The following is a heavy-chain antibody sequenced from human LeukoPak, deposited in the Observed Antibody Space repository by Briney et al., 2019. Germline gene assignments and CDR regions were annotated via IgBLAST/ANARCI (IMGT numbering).Heavy chain of an antibody. CDR3: ARGQLGSYGYYYYYYYGMDV. V-gene: IGHV1-8*01. D-gene: IGHD5-18*01. CDR1: GYTFTSYD. J-gene: IGHJ6*02. CDR2: MNPNSGNT. Sequence: ASVKVSCKASGYTFTSYDINWVRQATGQGLEWMGWMNPNSGNTGYAQKFQGRVTMTRNTSISTAYMELSSLRSEDTAVYYCARGQLGSYGYYYYYYYGMDVWGQGTTVTVSS.